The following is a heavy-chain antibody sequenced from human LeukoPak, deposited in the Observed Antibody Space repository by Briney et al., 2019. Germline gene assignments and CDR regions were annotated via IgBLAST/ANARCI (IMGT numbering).Heavy chain of an antibody. CDR2: INPNSGGT. V-gene: IGHV1-2*06. CDR3: ARAQNRWLQFAYYFDY. CDR1: GYTFTGYY. J-gene: IGHJ4*02. Sequence: GASVKVSCKASGYTFTGYYMHWVRQAPGQGLEWMGRINPNSGGTNYAQKFQGRVTITTDESTSTAYMELSSLRSEDTAVYYCARAQNRWLQFAYYFDYWGQGTLVTVSS. D-gene: IGHD5-24*01.